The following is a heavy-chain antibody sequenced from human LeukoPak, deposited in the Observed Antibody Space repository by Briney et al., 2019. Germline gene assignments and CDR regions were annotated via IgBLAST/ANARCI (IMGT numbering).Heavy chain of an antibody. Sequence: SETLSLTCTVSGGSISSYYWSWIRQPPGKGLEWIGYIYYSGSTNYNPSLKSRVTMSVDTSKNQFSLKLSSVTAADTAVYYCAREERFLEWFQYQRGYYFDYWGQGTLVTVSS. CDR3: AREERFLEWFQYQRGYYFDY. V-gene: IGHV4-59*12. CDR2: IYYSGST. D-gene: IGHD3-3*01. CDR1: GGSISSYY. J-gene: IGHJ4*02.